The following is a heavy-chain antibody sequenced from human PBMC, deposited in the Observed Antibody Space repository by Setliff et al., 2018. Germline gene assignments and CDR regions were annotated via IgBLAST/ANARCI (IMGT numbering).Heavy chain of an antibody. CDR3: ARDLPTEYETIRDTFDV. J-gene: IGHJ3*01. V-gene: IGHV7-4-1*01. D-gene: IGHD2-21*01. CDR2: INTKTATP. CDR1: GYTISSYP. Sequence: VSCKVSGYTISSYPLNWVRQAPGQGLEWMGWINTKTATPSYAQGFTGRFVFSLDTSASTAHLQIDSLTSEDTAVYYCARDLPTEYETIRDTFDVWGQGTKVTVSS.